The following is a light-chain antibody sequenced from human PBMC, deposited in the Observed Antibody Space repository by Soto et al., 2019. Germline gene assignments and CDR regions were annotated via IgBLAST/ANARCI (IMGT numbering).Light chain of an antibody. CDR3: QQSHSIPWT. Sequence: EVVLTQSPGALSLSPGERATLSCRASQGVSKNYLAWYQQKPGQAPRLLIYGASNRATCIPDRFSGSGSGTDFTLTISSLQPEDFATYYCQQSHSIPWTFGQGTKVDIK. J-gene: IGKJ1*01. CDR2: GAS. CDR1: QGVSKNY. V-gene: IGKV3-20*01.